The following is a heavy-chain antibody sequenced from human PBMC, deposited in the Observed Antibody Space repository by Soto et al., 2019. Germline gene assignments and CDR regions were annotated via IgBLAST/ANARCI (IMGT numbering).Heavy chain of an antibody. D-gene: IGHD5-12*01. CDR1: GGSISSGGYY. CDR2: IYYSGST. J-gene: IGHJ4*02. Sequence: PSETLSLTCTVSGGSISSGGYYWSWIRQHPGKGLEWIGYIYYSGSTYYNPSLKSRVTISVDTSKNLFSLKLSSVTAADTAVYYCARVDRIVATIDYWGQGTLVTVSS. V-gene: IGHV4-31*03. CDR3: ARVDRIVATIDY.